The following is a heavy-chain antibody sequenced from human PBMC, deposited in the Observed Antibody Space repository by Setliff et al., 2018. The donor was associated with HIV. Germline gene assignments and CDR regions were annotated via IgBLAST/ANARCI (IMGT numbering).Heavy chain of an antibody. V-gene: IGHV4-61*09. J-gene: IGHJ3*01. CDR3: ARAPPGIQNDAFDV. CDR2: IYTNGYT. Sequence: SETLSLTCTVSGGSIRSGSYYRTWIRQPAGKGPEWIGHIYTNGYTNYNPSLKSRVTISVDTSRDQFSLQLTSVTAADTAVYYCARAPPGIQNDAFDVWGQGTLVTVSS. CDR1: GGSIRSGSYY.